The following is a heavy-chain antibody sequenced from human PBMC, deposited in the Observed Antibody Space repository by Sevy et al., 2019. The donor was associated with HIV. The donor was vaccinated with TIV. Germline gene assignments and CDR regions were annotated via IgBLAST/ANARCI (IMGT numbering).Heavy chain of an antibody. Sequence: ASVKVSCNVSGYTLSELSMHWVRQAPGKGLEWMGGFDEDGETLYAQKFQGRVTMTEDTSTDTAYMELSSLRSEDTAVYYCATDIVVGRDYWGQGTLVTVSS. D-gene: IGHD2-2*01. CDR2: FDEDGET. CDR3: ATDIVVGRDY. V-gene: IGHV1-24*01. J-gene: IGHJ4*02. CDR1: GYTLSELS.